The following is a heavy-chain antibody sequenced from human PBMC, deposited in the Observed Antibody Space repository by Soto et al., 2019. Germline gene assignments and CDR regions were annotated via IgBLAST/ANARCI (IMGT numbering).Heavy chain of an antibody. CDR3: AHAGDTAMPTSFDY. J-gene: IGHJ4*02. D-gene: IGHD5-18*01. V-gene: IGHV2-5*01. Sequence: QITLKESGPTLVKPTQTLTLTCTFSGFSLSTSGVGVGWIRQPPGKALEWLALIYWNDDKRYSPSLKSRLTITKDTSKSQVVLTMTNMDPVDTATYYCAHAGDTAMPTSFDYWGQGTLVTVCS. CDR1: GFSLSTSGVG. CDR2: IYWNDDK.